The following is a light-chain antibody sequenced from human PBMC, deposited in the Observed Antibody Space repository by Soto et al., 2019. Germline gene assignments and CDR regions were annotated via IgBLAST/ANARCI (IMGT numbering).Light chain of an antibody. Sequence: DIQLTQSPSSLSPSIGERVTITCRASQVIGTSLAWYQVKPGRAHKLLIYAASTLESGVQSRFSATVSGTEFTLKIRSLQPEDFATYYCQQHDSYPSTFGQGTRLDI. V-gene: IGKV1-9*01. CDR3: QQHDSYPST. J-gene: IGKJ5*01. CDR2: AAS. CDR1: QVIGTS.